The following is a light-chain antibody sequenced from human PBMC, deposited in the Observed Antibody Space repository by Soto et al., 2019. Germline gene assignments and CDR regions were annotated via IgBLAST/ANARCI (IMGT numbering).Light chain of an antibody. CDR1: SSNIGSNT. V-gene: IGLV1-44*01. CDR3: AAWDDSLNAYV. Sequence: QSVLTQPPSASGTPGQRVTISCSGSSSNIGSNTVNWYQQLPVTAPKLLIYSNNERPSGVPDRFSGSKSGTSASLAISGLQYEDEADFCCAAWDDSLNAYVIGTGTKVTVL. J-gene: IGLJ1*01. CDR2: SNN.